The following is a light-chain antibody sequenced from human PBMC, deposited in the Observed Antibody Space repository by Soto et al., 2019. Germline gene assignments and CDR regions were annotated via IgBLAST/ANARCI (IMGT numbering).Light chain of an antibody. CDR1: SNDVGAYNY. J-gene: IGLJ2*01. V-gene: IGLV2-14*01. CDR3: NSYTSSSTVI. CDR2: EVS. Sequence: QSALTQPASVSGSPGQSITISCTGTSNDVGAYNYVSWYQQHPGTAPKLMIYEVSNRPSGVSNRFSGSKSGNTASLTISGLQAEDEADYYCNSYTSSSTVIFGGGTKVTVL.